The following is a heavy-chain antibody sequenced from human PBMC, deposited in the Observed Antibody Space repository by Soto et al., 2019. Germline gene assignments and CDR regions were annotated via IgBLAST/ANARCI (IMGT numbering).Heavy chain of an antibody. CDR1: GYTFTSYG. CDR3: ASRYSGYYVDAFDI. V-gene: IGHV1-18*01. J-gene: IGHJ3*02. Sequence: ASGKVSCKASGYTFTSYGISWVRQAPGQGLEWMGWISANNGKANYAQKLQGRVTMTADTSTSTAYMELSSLRSDDTAVYFCASRYSGYYVDAFDIWGQGTMVTVSS. D-gene: IGHD5-12*01. CDR2: ISANNGKA.